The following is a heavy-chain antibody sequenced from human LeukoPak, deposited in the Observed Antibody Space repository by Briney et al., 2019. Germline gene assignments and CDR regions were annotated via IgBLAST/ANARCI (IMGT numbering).Heavy chain of an antibody. Sequence: SETLSLTCTVSGGSISSYYWSWIRQPAGKGLEWIGRIYTSGSTNYNPSLKSRVTMSVDTSKNQFSLKLSSVTAADTAVYYCARVTVGATHNWFDPWGQGTLVTVSS. D-gene: IGHD1-26*01. CDR1: GGSISSYY. CDR2: IYTSGST. J-gene: IGHJ5*02. V-gene: IGHV4-4*07. CDR3: ARVTVGATHNWFDP.